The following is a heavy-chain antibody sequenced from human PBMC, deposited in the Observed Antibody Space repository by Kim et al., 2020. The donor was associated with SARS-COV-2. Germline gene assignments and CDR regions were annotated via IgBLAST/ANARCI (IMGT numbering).Heavy chain of an antibody. Sequence: GGSLRLSCAASGFTFSSYDMDWVRQAPGKGLEWVTVISYDGSNEYYADSVKGRFTISRDNSKNTLYLQMNSLGAEDTAVYYCAKGRKVYCSGGRCYSNY. J-gene: IGHJ6*01. CDR2: ISYDGSNE. V-gene: IGHV3-30*18. D-gene: IGHD2-15*01. CDR3: AKGRKVYCSGGRCYSNY. CDR1: GFTFSSYD.